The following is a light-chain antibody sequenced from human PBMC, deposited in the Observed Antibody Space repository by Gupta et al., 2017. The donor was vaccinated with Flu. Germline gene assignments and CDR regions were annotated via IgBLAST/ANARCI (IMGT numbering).Light chain of an antibody. CDR1: QSVSSN. CDR3: YEDSTWRVL. CDR2: GAS. Sequence: EIVMTQSPATLSVSPGERATLSCRASQSVSSNLAWYQQKPGQAPRLLIYGASTSATGIPVRFSGCGSGIEFTLTIMSLQSEDFAVYYCYEDSTWRVLFGEGTKVEIK. J-gene: IGKJ1*01. V-gene: IGKV3-15*01.